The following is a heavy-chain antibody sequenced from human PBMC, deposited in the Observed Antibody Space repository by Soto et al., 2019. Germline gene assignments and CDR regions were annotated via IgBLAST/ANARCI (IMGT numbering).Heavy chain of an antibody. CDR3: AKDIYPWMEPPYAFDI. CDR2: ISWNSGSI. Sequence: GGSLRLSCAASGFTFDDYAMHWVRQAPGKGLEWVSGISWNSGSIGYADSVKGRFTISRDNAKNSLYLQMNSLRAEDTALYYCAKDIYPWMEPPYAFDIWGQGTMVTVSS. CDR1: GFTFDDYA. J-gene: IGHJ3*02. V-gene: IGHV3-9*01. D-gene: IGHD1-1*01.